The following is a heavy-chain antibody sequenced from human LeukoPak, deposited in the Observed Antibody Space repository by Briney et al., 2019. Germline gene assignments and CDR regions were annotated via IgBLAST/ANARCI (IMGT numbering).Heavy chain of an antibody. J-gene: IGHJ4*02. CDR3: ARDTGSGQHY. V-gene: IGHV3-21*01. D-gene: IGHD1-14*01. CDR1: GFTFSSYA. Sequence: GGSLRLSCAASGFTFSSYAMSWVRQAPGKGLEWVSSISSSSSYIYYADSVKGRFTISRDNAKNSLYLQMNSLRAEDTAVYYCARDTGSGQHYWGQGTLVTVSS. CDR2: ISSSSSYI.